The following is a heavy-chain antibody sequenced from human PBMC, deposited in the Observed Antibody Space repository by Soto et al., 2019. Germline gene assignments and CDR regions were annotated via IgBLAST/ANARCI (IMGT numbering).Heavy chain of an antibody. CDR2: ITDSGSI. V-gene: IGHV4-34*01. Sequence: SGTLSLNGAAYGGSFRGYFWTWFRRPPGKGLEWIGEITDSGSIYDNPSLNSRVTISVDRSKMQFSLRLTSVTAADTAVYYCAGGGAAERNAHWGLGNLVTVSS. CDR3: AGGGAAERNAH. D-gene: IGHD6-25*01. CDR1: GGSFRGYF. J-gene: IGHJ4*02.